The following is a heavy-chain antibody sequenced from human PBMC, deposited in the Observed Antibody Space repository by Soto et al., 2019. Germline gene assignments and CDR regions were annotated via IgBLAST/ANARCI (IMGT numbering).Heavy chain of an antibody. J-gene: IGHJ4*02. D-gene: IGHD6-19*01. CDR1: GYTFTAYS. V-gene: IGHV1-2*02. Sequence: ASVKVSCKASGYTFTAYSMHWVRQAPGQGLEWVGWFNPNSGDTIYAQKFQGRVTLTRDTSIGTAYMELYSLASDDTAVYYCAREASAVISLDYWGQGTLVTVSS. CDR3: AREASAVISLDY. CDR2: FNPNSGDT.